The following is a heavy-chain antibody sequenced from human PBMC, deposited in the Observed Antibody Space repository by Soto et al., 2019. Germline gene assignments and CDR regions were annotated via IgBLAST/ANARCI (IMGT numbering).Heavy chain of an antibody. CDR3: ANLAAAGYYYYGMDV. CDR1: GGSISSGGYY. J-gene: IGHJ6*02. V-gene: IGHV4-31*03. Sequence: QVQLQESGPGLVKPSQTLSLTCTVSGGSISSGGYYWSWIRQHPGKGLEWIGYIYYSGSTYYNPSLNSRVTISVDTSKNQFSLKLSSVTAADTAVYYCANLAAAGYYYYGMDVWGQGTTVTVSS. D-gene: IGHD6-13*01. CDR2: IYYSGST.